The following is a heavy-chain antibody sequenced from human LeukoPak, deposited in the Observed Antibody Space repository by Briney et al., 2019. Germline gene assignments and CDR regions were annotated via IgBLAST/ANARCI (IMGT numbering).Heavy chain of an antibody. Sequence: GGSLRLSCAASGFTVSSNYMTWLRQAPGKGLEWVSVIYSGGSTYYADSGKGRFTISRDNSKNTLYLQMNSLRAEDTAVYYCARRAGAYSHPYDYWGQGTLVTVSS. V-gene: IGHV3-53*01. CDR3: ARRAGAYSHPYDY. CDR2: IYSGGST. J-gene: IGHJ4*02. CDR1: GFTVSSNY. D-gene: IGHD4/OR15-4a*01.